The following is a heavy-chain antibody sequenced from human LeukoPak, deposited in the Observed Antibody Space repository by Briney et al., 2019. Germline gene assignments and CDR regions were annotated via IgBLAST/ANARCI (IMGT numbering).Heavy chain of an antibody. V-gene: IGHV1-69*04. J-gene: IGHJ4*02. CDR2: IIPILGIA. CDR1: GGTFSSYA. D-gene: IGHD3-22*01. Sequence: GASVKVSCKASGGTFSSYAISWVRQVPGQGLEWMGRIIPILGIANYAQKFQGRVTITADKSTSTAYMELSSLRSEDTAVYYCAVGRYYYDSSGYPDYWGQGTLVTVSS. CDR3: AVGRYYYDSSGYPDY.